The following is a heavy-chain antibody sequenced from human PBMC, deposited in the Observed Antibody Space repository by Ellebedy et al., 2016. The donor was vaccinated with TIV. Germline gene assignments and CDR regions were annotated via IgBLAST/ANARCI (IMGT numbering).Heavy chain of an antibody. J-gene: IGHJ6*02. Sequence: ASVKVSCKTSGYVFTANYMHWVRHAPGHGLEWMGWINPDSGGTNLPQKFQGRVTMTRDTSVNTAYMELTRLQSDDTAVYYCARVLRATSGMDVWGQGTTVIVS. CDR1: GYVFTANY. CDR2: INPDSGGT. V-gene: IGHV1-2*02. CDR3: ARVLRATSGMDV. D-gene: IGHD4/OR15-4a*01.